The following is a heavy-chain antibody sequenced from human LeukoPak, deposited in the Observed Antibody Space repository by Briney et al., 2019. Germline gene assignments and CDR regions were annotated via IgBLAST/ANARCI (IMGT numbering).Heavy chain of an antibody. CDR2: INSDGSST. Sequence: GGSLRLSCAASGFTLSSYWMHWVRQAPGKGLVWVSRINSDGSSTSYADSVKGRFTISRDNAKNTLYLQMNSLRAEDTAVYYCARSTGWFGQGYFDYWGQGTLVTVSS. D-gene: IGHD3-10*01. CDR1: GFTLSSYW. CDR3: ARSTGWFGQGYFDY. J-gene: IGHJ4*02. V-gene: IGHV3-74*01.